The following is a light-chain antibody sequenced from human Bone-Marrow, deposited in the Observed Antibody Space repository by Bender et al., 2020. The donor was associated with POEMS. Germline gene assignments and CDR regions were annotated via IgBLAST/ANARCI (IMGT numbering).Light chain of an antibody. J-gene: IGLJ1*01. CDR1: SSNIGTNP. CDR3: AAWEDSLNGWV. Sequence: QSVLTQPPSASGTPGQRVTISCSGSSSNIGTNPVNWYQQLPGTAPKLLIYINNQRPSVVPDRFSGSKSGTSASLAISGLQSEDEADYYCAAWEDSLNGWVFGTGTKVTVL. CDR2: INN. V-gene: IGLV1-44*01.